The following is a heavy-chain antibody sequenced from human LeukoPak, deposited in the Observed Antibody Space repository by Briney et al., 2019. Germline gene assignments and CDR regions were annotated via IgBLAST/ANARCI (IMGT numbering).Heavy chain of an antibody. V-gene: IGHV1-18*01. Sequence: APVNASCKPSGYTVTHYGISCVRQAPGHGLEWMGWISGYNGKTNYAQKLQGRVTMTTDTSTRTASMELRSLSSDDTAGYYSARGGPISAADVKAKTPFDDWGQGTLITVSS. CDR1: GYTVTHYG. J-gene: IGHJ4*02. CDR3: ARGGPISAADVKAKTPFDD. D-gene: IGHD6-13*01. CDR2: ISGYNGKT.